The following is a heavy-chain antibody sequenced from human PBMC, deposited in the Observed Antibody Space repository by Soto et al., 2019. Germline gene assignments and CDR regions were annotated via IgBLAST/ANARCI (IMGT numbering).Heavy chain of an antibody. CDR3: ARGYYGSGVMDV. D-gene: IGHD3-10*01. CDR2: IYYSGST. Sequence: SETLSLTCTVSGGSISSYYWSWIRQPPGKGLEWIGYIYYSGSTNYNPSLKSRVTISVDTSKNQFSLKLSSVTAADTAVYYCARGYYGSGVMDVWGKGTTVTVSS. V-gene: IGHV4-59*08. J-gene: IGHJ6*03. CDR1: GGSISSYY.